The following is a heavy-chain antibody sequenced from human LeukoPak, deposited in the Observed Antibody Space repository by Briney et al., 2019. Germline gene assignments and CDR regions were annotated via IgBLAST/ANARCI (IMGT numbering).Heavy chain of an antibody. J-gene: IGHJ5*02. CDR1: GYTFSAYE. CDR2: INPNSGAT. V-gene: IGHV1-2*02. CDR3: ARDNSMHERGWWFDP. D-gene: IGHD4-23*01. Sequence: ASVKVSCKASGYTFSAYEINWVRQASGQGLEWMGWINPNSGATNYAQKFQGRVTMTREMSITTVYMGLSSLKSDDTAVYYCARDNSMHERGWWFDPWGQGTLVTVSS.